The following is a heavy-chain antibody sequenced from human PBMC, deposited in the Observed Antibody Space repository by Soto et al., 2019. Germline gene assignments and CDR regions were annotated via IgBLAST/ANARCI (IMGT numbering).Heavy chain of an antibody. Sequence: PSETLSLTCAVYGGSSSGYYWSWIRQPPGKGLEWIGEINHSGSTNYNPSLKSRITISVDTSKNQFSLKVNSVTAADTAVYYCARDRKGIGLWGQGTLVTVSS. CDR2: INHSGST. J-gene: IGHJ4*02. V-gene: IGHV4-34*01. D-gene: IGHD1-26*01. CDR3: ARDRKGIGL. CDR1: GGSSSGYY.